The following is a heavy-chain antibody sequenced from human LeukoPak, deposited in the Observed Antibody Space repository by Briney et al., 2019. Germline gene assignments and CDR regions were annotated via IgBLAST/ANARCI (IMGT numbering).Heavy chain of an antibody. V-gene: IGHV1-69*06. CDR3: ARAGVGELVLGVNDY. CDR2: IIPIFGTA. CDR1: GGTFSSYA. Sequence: ASVKVSCKASGGTFSSYAISWVRQAPGQGLEWMGGIIPIFGTANYAQKFQGRVTITADKSTSTAYMELSSLRSDDTAVYYCARAGVGELVLGVNDYWGQGTLVTVSS. D-gene: IGHD6-6*01. J-gene: IGHJ4*02.